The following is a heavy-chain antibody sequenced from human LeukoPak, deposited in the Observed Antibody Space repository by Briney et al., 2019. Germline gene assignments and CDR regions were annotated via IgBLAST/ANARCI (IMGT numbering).Heavy chain of an antibody. CDR2: IDGSSGSI. CDR3: ARDKPGGYCVDY. V-gene: IGHV3-48*02. D-gene: IGHD2-21*01. CDR1: GFTFSVYS. Sequence: GVSLRLSCAASGFTFSVYSMNWVRQAPGKGWEGGSYIDGSSGSIYYADSVKGRFAISRDNAKNSLSLQMNSLRDEDTAVYYCARDKPGGYCVDYWGQGTLVTVSS. J-gene: IGHJ4*02.